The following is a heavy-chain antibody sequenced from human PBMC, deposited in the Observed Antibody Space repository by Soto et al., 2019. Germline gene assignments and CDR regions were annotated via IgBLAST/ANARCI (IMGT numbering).Heavy chain of an antibody. CDR1: GGSFSGYH. J-gene: IGHJ4*02. V-gene: IGHV4-34*01. CDR3: ARGLSRGYSYGYVY. D-gene: IGHD5-18*01. Sequence: PSETLSLTCAVYGGSFSGYHWSWIRQPPGKGLEWIGEINHSGSTNYNPSLKSRVTISVDTSKNQFSLKLSSVTAADTAVYYCARGLSRGYSYGYVYWGQGTLVTVSS. CDR2: INHSGST.